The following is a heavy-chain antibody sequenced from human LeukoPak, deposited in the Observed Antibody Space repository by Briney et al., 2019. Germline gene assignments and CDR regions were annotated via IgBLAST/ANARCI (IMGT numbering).Heavy chain of an antibody. CDR3: AREGAVAGPNWFDP. D-gene: IGHD6-19*01. V-gene: IGHV4-39*07. J-gene: IGHJ5*02. Sequence: PSETLSLTCTVSGGSINDYYWGWIRQPPGKGLEWIGSIYYSGSTYYNPSLKSRVTISGDTSKNQFSLKLSSVTAADTAVYYCAREGAVAGPNWFDPWGQGTLVTVSS. CDR2: IYYSGST. CDR1: GGSINDYY.